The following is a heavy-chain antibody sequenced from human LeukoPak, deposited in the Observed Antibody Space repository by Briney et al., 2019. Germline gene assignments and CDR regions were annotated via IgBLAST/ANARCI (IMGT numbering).Heavy chain of an antibody. CDR2: ISSSGSTI. CDR1: GFTFSSYE. V-gene: IGHV3-48*03. CDR3: ALSRSRIPDY. J-gene: IGHJ4*02. D-gene: IGHD1-14*01. Sequence: PGGSLRLSCAASGFTFSSYEMNWVRQAPGKGLEWVSYISSSGSTIYYADSVKGRFTISRDNAKNSLYLQMNSLRAEDTAVYYCALSRSRIPDYWGQGTLVTVSS.